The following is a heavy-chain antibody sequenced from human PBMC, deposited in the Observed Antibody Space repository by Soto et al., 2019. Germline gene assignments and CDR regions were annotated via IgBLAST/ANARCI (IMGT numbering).Heavy chain of an antibody. CDR2: ISGSVGST. J-gene: IGHJ3*02. CDR3: AKWGHQLPKLAFDI. D-gene: IGHD2-2*01. V-gene: IGHV3-23*01. CDR1: GFTFSSYA. Sequence: HPGGSLRLSCAASGFTFSSYAMSWVRQAPGKGLEWVSAISGSVGSTYYADSVKGRFTISRDNSKNTLYLQMNSLRAEDTAVYYCAKWGHQLPKLAFDIWGQGTMVTVSS.